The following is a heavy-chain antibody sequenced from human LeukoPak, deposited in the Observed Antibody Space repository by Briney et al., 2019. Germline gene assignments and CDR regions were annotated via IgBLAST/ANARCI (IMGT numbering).Heavy chain of an antibody. CDR2: MNPNSGNT. CDR3: ARGRNLGYDFWSGYYISQNWFDP. Sequence: ASVKVSCKASGHTFTSYDINWVRQATGQGLEWMGWMNPNSGNTGYAQKFQGRVTMTRNTSISTAYMELSSLRSEDTAVYYCARGRNLGYDFWSGYYISQNWFDPWGQGTLVTVSS. CDR1: GHTFTSYD. D-gene: IGHD3-3*01. J-gene: IGHJ5*02. V-gene: IGHV1-8*01.